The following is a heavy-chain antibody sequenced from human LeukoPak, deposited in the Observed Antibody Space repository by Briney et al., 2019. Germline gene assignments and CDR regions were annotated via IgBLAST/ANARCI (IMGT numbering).Heavy chain of an antibody. CDR3: GREVPGGTTSLDC. Sequence: GGSLRLSCAASGFTFSNYWMSWVRQAPGKGLEWVANIKEDGSDKNYVDSVRGRFTISRDNAKNALYLQMNSLRAEDTAVYYCGREVPGGTTSLDCWGQGTVVTVSS. CDR2: IKEDGSDK. J-gene: IGHJ4*02. CDR1: GFTFSNYW. V-gene: IGHV3-7*04. D-gene: IGHD1-7*01.